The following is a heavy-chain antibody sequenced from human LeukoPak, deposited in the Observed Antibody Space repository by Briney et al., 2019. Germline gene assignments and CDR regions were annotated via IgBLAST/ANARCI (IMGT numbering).Heavy chain of an antibody. D-gene: IGHD3-10*01. CDR3: ARDRSSGNSIYYYYGMDV. CDR2: IYYSGST. J-gene: IGHJ6*02. V-gene: IGHV4-59*01. CDR1: GGSISSYY. Sequence: SETLSLTCTVSGGSISSYYWSWIRQSPGKGLEWIGYIYYSGSTNYNPSLKSRVTISVDTSKNQFSLKVSSVTAADTAVYYCARDRSSGNSIYYYYGMDVWGQGTTVTVSS.